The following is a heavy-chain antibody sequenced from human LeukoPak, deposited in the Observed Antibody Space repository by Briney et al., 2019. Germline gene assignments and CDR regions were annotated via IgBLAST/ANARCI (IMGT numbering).Heavy chain of an antibody. CDR1: GGSFSGYY. J-gene: IGHJ4*02. D-gene: IGHD3-3*01. Sequence: PSETLCLTCAAYGGSFSGYYWSWIRQPPGKGLEWIGEINHSGSTNYNPSLKSRVTISVDTSKNQFSLQLSSVTAADTAVYYCARDPTKKYYDFWSGYRGGHYFDYWGQGTLVTVSS. CDR2: INHSGST. CDR3: ARDPTKKYYDFWSGYRGGHYFDY. V-gene: IGHV4-34*01.